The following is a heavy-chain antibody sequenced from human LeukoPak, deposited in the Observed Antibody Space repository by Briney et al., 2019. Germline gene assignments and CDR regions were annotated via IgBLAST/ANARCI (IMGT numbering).Heavy chain of an antibody. D-gene: IGHD3-9*01. CDR3: AKVLRYFMDV. CDR2: ISSSSSYI. J-gene: IGHJ6*02. V-gene: IGHV3-21*04. Sequence: PGGSLRLSCAASGFTFSSYSMNWVRQAPGKGLEWVSSISSSSSYIYYADSVKGRFTISRDNSKNTLYLQMNSLRAEDTAVYYCAKVLRYFMDVWGQGTTVTVSS. CDR1: GFTFSSYS.